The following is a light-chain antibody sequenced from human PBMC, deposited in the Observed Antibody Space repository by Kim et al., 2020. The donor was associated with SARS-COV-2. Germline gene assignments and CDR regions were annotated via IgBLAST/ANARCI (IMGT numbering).Light chain of an antibody. CDR3: QQYNNWPPFT. Sequence: AEERATPACRTSQSVSNNVAWYQQRPGHAPRLLIYGAYTRATSIPARFSGGCAGTEFTLTSSSLQSDDFAVYYCQQYNNWPPFTFGPGTKVDIK. CDR2: GAY. V-gene: IGKV3-15*01. CDR1: QSVSNN. J-gene: IGKJ3*01.